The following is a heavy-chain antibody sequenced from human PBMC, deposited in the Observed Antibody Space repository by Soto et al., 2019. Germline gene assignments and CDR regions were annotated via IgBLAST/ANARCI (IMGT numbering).Heavy chain of an antibody. CDR2: ISAYNGNT. Sequence: ASVKVSCKASGYTFTSYGISWVRQAPGQGLEWMGWISAYNGNTNYAQKLQGRVTMTTDTSTSTAYMELRSLRSDDTAVYYCARDRRRWYYDSSGGTYYYYSYGMHLWGQRTTVTLSS. J-gene: IGHJ6*02. V-gene: IGHV1-18*04. CDR3: ARDRRRWYYDSSGGTYYYYSYGMHL. CDR1: GYTFTSYG. D-gene: IGHD3-22*01.